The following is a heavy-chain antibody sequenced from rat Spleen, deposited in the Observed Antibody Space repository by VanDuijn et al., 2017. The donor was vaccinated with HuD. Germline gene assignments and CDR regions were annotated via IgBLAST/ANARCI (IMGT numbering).Heavy chain of an antibody. CDR2: ISTSGDIT. V-gene: IGHV5-46*01. Sequence: EEQLVESGGGLVQPGRSMELSCAPSGFTFSSFPMAWVRQAPTKGLEWVATISTSGDITYYRDSVKGRFTISRHNARNTLYLQMNSLRSEDTATYYCTRRDDTYYYFDYWGQGVMVTVSS. CDR3: TRRDDTYYYFDY. J-gene: IGHJ2*01. CDR1: GFTFSSFP. D-gene: IGHD2-5*01.